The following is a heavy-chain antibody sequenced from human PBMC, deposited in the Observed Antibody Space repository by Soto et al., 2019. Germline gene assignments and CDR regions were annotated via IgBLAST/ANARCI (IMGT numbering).Heavy chain of an antibody. D-gene: IGHD2-15*01. CDR2: IYYSGLT. CDR1: GGSMSSEGYY. J-gene: IGHJ5*02. Sequence: PSETLSLTCTVSGGSMSSEGYYWSWIRQHPGKGLEWIGYIYYSGLTDYNPSLKSRLTISVDKSKNEFYLKMRSVTAADTAVYFCARGTPSPLIVRSSRGPWFDPWGQGTLVTVSS. V-gene: IGHV4-31*03. CDR3: ARGTPSPLIVRSSRGPWFDP.